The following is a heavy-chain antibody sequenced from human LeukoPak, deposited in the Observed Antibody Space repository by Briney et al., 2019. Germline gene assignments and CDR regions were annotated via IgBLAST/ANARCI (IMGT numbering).Heavy chain of an antibody. CDR3: ASGQQLVPGYYYYMDV. J-gene: IGHJ6*03. CDR1: GGSISSYY. V-gene: IGHV4-4*07. CDR2: IQTSGST. D-gene: IGHD6-13*01. Sequence: SETLSLTCTVSGGSISSYYWSWIRQPAGKGLEWIGRIQTSGSTNYNPSLKSRVTMSVDTSKNQFSLKLSSVTAADTAVYYCASGQQLVPGYYYYMDVWGKGTTVTISS.